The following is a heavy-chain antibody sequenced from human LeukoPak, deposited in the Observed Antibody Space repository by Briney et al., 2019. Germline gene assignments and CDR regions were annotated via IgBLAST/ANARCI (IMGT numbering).Heavy chain of an antibody. Sequence: GGSLRPSCAASGFTFDDYAMHWVRQAPGKGLEWVSLISGDGGSTYYADSVKGRFTISRDNSKNSLYLQMNSLRTEDTALYYCAKDTGQYYYYYYMDVWGKGTTVAVSS. J-gene: IGHJ6*03. CDR3: AKDTGQYYYYYYMDV. CDR2: ISGDGGST. CDR1: GFTFDDYA. V-gene: IGHV3-43*02.